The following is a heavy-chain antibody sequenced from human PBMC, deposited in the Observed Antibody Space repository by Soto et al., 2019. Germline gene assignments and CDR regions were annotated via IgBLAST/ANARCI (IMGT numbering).Heavy chain of an antibody. V-gene: IGHV3-23*01. CDR1: GFTFSSYA. Sequence: EVQMLESGGAWVQPGGALRLSCAASGFTFSSYAMSWVRQAPGKGLEWVSAISGSGGSTYYADSAKARFPIPRDNPKHTLYRQLNSLRVEDTAVYYCAKDVESYPLDCYGTDVWGQGTTVTVSS. CDR2: ISGSGGST. D-gene: IGHD1-26*01. J-gene: IGHJ6*02. CDR3: AKDVESYPLDCYGTDV.